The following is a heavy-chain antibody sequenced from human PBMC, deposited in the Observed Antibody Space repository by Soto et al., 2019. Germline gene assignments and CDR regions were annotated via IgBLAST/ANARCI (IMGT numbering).Heavy chain of an antibody. V-gene: IGHV1-18*01. CDR2: ISAYNGNT. J-gene: IGHJ4*02. D-gene: IGHD6-13*01. CDR3: ARVKTQQLVRFGGLSDY. CDR1: GYTFTSYG. Sequence: EASVKVSCKASGYTFTSYGISWVRQAPGQGLEWMGWISAYNGNTNYAQKLQGRVTMTTDTSTSTAYMELRSLRSDDTAVYYCARVKTQQLVRFGGLSDYWGQGTLVTVSS.